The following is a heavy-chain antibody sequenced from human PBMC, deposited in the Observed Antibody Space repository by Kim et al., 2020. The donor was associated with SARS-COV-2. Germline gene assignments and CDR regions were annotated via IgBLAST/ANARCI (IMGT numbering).Heavy chain of an antibody. CDR1: GFTFSNYW. Sequence: GGSLRLSCAASGFTFSNYWMHWVRQAPGKGLVWVSRINNDGGSTAYADSVKGRFAISRDNAKNTLDLQMNSLRAEDTAVYYCARDDGYITPPFDPWGQGTLVIISS. CDR2: INNDGGST. V-gene: IGHV3-74*01. CDR3: ARDDGYITPPFDP. D-gene: IGHD5-12*01. J-gene: IGHJ5*02.